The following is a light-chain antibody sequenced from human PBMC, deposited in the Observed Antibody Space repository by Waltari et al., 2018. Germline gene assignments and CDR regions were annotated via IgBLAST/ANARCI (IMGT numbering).Light chain of an antibody. CDR1: SSDVCVYNY. CDR3: SSYTSSSLYV. CDR2: EVS. V-gene: IGLV2-14*01. Sequence: QSALTQPASVSGSPGQSITISCTGTSSDVCVYNYVSWYQQHPGKAPKLMIYEVSNRPSGVSNRFSGSKSGNTASLTISGLQAEDEADYYCSSYTSSSLYVFGTGTKVTVL. J-gene: IGLJ1*01.